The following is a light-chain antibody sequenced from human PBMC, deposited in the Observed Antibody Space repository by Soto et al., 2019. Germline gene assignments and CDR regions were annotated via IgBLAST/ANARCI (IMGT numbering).Light chain of an antibody. CDR2: VVG. J-gene: IGLJ1*01. CDR1: SSDVGVYNS. V-gene: IGLV2-14*03. CDR3: SSFTSSMTNV. Sequence: QSALTQPASVSGSPGQSITISCTGTSSDVGVYNSVSWYQLHPAKAPKLILDVVGDRPSGVSYRFSGSKSGNTASLTISGLQAADEADYFCSSFTSSMTNVFGSGTKLTVL.